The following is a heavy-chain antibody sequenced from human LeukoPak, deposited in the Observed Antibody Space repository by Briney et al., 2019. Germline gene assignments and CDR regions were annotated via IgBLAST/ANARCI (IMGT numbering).Heavy chain of an antibody. CDR1: GFTFSNYG. D-gene: IGHD6-19*01. CDR2: LSSDGSET. J-gene: IGHJ6*02. Sequence: GRSLRLSCTASGFTFSNYGMHWVRQAPGKGLEWGALLSSDGSETYYADSVRGRFIISRDNSKNTLYLQTNSLRGDDTAVYYCAKSIAVAGRGLYGLDVWGQGTTVTVSS. V-gene: IGHV3-30*18. CDR3: AKSIAVAGRGLYGLDV.